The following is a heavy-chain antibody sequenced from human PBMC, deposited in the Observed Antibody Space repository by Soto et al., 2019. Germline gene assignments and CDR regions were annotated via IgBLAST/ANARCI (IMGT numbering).Heavy chain of an antibody. J-gene: IGHJ6*02. CDR1: GFTLSSYA. Sequence: GGSLRLSCAASGFTLSSYAMSWVRQAPGKGLEWVSAIGGGGGSTYYADSVRGRFTISRDNSKNTLYLQMSSLRAEDTAIYYCAKGTLSRMDVWGQGTTVTVSS. CDR3: AKGTLSRMDV. D-gene: IGHD2-15*01. CDR2: IGGGGGST. V-gene: IGHV3-23*01.